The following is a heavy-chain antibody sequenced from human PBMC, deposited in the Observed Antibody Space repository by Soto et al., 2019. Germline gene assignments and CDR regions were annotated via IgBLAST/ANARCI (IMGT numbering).Heavy chain of an antibody. Sequence: ASVKVSCKASGYTFTSYDINWVRQATGQGLEWMGWMNPNSGNTGYAQKFQGRVTMTRNTSISTAYMELSSLRSEDTAVYYCARAPNYDILTGYTGPYYYGMDVWGQGTRVTVSS. J-gene: IGHJ6*02. D-gene: IGHD3-9*01. CDR2: MNPNSGNT. CDR1: GYTFTSYD. CDR3: ARAPNYDILTGYTGPYYYGMDV. V-gene: IGHV1-8*01.